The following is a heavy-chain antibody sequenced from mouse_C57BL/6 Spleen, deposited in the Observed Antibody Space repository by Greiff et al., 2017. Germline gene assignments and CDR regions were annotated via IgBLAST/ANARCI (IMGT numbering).Heavy chain of an antibody. V-gene: IGHV14-4*01. J-gene: IGHJ2*01. D-gene: IGHD1-1*01. Sequence: EVQLQQSGAELVRPGASVKLSCTASGFNIKDDYMHWVKQRPEQGLEWIGWIDPENGDTEYASKFQGKATITADTSSNTAYLQLSSLTSEDTAVYYGTTSYYGSSQYYFDYWGQGTTLTVSS. CDR2: IDPENGDT. CDR1: GFNIKDDY. CDR3: TTSYYGSSQYYFDY.